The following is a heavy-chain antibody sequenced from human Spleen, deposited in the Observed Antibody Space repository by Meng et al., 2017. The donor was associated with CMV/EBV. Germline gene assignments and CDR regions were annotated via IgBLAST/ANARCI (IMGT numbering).Heavy chain of an antibody. CDR1: GVSLSGYY. J-gene: IGHJ5*02. V-gene: IGHV4-34*01. CDR2: VNHSGIT. Sequence: YGVSLSGYYWSWIRQPPGKGLVWIGEVNHSGITNYNPSLKSRVTISVDKSKNHFSLKLSAVTAADTAVYYCARDLHLTYYYDSGGFDPWGQGTLVTVSS. CDR3: ARDLHLTYYYDSGGFDP. D-gene: IGHD3-22*01.